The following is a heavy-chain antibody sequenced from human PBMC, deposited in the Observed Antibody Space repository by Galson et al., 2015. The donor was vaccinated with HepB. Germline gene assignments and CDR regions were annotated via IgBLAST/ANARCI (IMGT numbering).Heavy chain of an antibody. CDR2: IPYDGSNK. Sequence: SLRLSCAASGFTFSSYAMHWVRQAPGKGLEWVAVIPYDGSNKYYADSVKGRFTISRDNSKNTLYLQMNSLRAEDTAVYYCARDTETGRTFDYWGQGTLVTVSS. D-gene: IGHD1/OR15-1a*01. CDR3: ARDTETGRTFDY. CDR1: GFTFSSYA. J-gene: IGHJ4*02. V-gene: IGHV3-30-3*01.